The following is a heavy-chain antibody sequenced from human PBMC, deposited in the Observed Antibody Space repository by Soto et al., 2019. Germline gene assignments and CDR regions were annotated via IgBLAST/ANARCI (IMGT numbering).Heavy chain of an antibody. CDR1: GFSLSTSGVG. CDR2: IYWNDDK. CDR3: AHSRGYSGSFRY. J-gene: IGHJ4*02. Sequence: QITLKASGPTLVTPTQTLTLTCTFSGFSLSTSGVGVCWLRQPPGKALEWLALIYWNDDKRYSTSLKSRLTITKDTSDNQVGLTMTNMDPGDTATDYCAHSRGYSGSFRYWVQGTLVTVSS. V-gene: IGHV2-5*01. D-gene: IGHD1-26*01.